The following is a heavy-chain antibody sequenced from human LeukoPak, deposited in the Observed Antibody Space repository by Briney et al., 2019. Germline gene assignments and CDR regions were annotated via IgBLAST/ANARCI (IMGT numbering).Heavy chain of an antibody. J-gene: IGHJ5*02. D-gene: IGHD2-2*01. Sequence: PSETLSLTCSVSGGSISSSSYYWGWIRQPPGKGLEWIGSIYYSGSTYYNPSLKSRVTISVDTSKNQFSLKLSSVTATDTAVYYCARGGVVVPAAMFFGVDWFDPWGQGTLVTVSS. V-gene: IGHV4-39*07. CDR1: GGSISSSSYY. CDR2: IYYSGST. CDR3: ARGGVVVPAAMFFGVDWFDP.